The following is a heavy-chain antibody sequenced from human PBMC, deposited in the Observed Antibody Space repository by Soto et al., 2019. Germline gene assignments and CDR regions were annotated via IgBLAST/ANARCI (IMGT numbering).Heavy chain of an antibody. D-gene: IGHD6-6*01. CDR3: ARRARGSSSFYYYYYMDV. V-gene: IGHV4-59*08. CDR1: GFSVSSYF. Sequence: SETLSLTCTVSGFSVSSYFWTWIRQPPGKGLEWIGYIHHSGSADYNASLKSRVTISVDTSKNQFSLKLNSVTAADTAVYYCARRARGSSSFYYYYYMDVWGKGTTVTV. CDR2: IHHSGSA. J-gene: IGHJ6*03.